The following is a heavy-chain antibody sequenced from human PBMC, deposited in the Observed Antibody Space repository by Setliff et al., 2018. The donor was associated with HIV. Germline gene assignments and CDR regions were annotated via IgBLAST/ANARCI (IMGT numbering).Heavy chain of an antibody. D-gene: IGHD1-1*01. CDR1: GFPFNKYW. CDR2: IKQDGGER. V-gene: IGHV3-7*01. Sequence: PGGSLRLSCAGPGFPFNKYWMTWVRQAPGKGLEWVANIKQDGGERYYVDSVKGRFTITRDNAKKFVYLEMSSLTVEDSAVYYCARDYPGATYWGQGTLVTVSS. J-gene: IGHJ4*02. CDR3: ARDYPGATY.